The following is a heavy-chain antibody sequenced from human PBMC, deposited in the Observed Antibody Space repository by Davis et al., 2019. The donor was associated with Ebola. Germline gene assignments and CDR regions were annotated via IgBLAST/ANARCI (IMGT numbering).Heavy chain of an antibody. D-gene: IGHD2-15*01. Sequence: MPSETLSLTCAVYGGSFSGYYWSWIRQPPGKGLEWIGEINHSGSTNYNPSLKSRVTISVDTSKNQFSLKLSSVTAADTAVYYCARGKGYCSGGSCYYYYYYYGMDVWGQGTTVTVSS. CDR3: ARGKGYCSGGSCYYYYYYYGMDV. V-gene: IGHV4-34*01. CDR1: GGSFSGYY. J-gene: IGHJ6*02. CDR2: INHSGST.